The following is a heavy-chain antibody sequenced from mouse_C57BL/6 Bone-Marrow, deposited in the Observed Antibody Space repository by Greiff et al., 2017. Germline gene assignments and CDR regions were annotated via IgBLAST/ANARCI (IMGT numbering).Heavy chain of an antibody. CDR2: IDPSDSYT. D-gene: IGHD2-4*01. V-gene: IGHV1-59*01. CDR3: ARRRIYYDYDY. CDR1: GYTFTSYW. J-gene: IGHJ2*01. Sequence: QVQLQQPGAELVRPGTSVKLSCKASGYTFTSYWMHWVKQRPGQGLEWIGVIDPSDSYTNYNQKFKGKATLTVDTSSSTAYMQLSSLTSDDSAVYYCARRRIYYDYDYWGQGTTLTVSS.